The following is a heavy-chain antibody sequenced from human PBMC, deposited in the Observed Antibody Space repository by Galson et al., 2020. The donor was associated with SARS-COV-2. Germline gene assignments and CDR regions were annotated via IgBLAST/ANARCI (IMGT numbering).Heavy chain of an antibody. J-gene: IGHJ5*02. CDR1: GGSISRSSFN. V-gene: IGHV4-39*01. CDR2: IYYSGFT. CDR3: ARRDVLVEGASTWFDP. Sequence: ASETLSLTCTVSGGSISRSSFNWAWIRQPPGKGLEWIGTIYYSGFTSYNPSLKSRVTISGDMSKNKFSLKMTSVTAADTAVYYCARRDVLVEGASTWFDPWGQGTLVTVSS. D-gene: IGHD1-26*01.